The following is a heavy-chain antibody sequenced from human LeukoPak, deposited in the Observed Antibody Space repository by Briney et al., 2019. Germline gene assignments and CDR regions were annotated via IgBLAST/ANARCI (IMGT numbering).Heavy chain of an antibody. V-gene: IGHV3-33*01. CDR1: GFTFSSYG. CDR2: IWYDGSNK. J-gene: IGHJ4*02. CDR3: ARDWAGTGVDY. D-gene: IGHD6-19*01. Sequence: GGSLRLSCAASGFTFSSYGMHWVRQAPGKGLEWVAVIWYDGSNKYYADSVKGRFTSSRDNSKNTLYLQMNSLRAEDTAVYYCARDWAGTGVDYWGQGTLVTVSS.